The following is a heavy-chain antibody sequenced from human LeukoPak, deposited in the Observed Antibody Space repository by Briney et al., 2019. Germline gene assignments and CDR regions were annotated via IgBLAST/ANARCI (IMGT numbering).Heavy chain of an antibody. J-gene: IGHJ3*02. V-gene: IGHV3-53*01. Sequence: GRSLRLSCAASGFTVSSNYMSWVRQAPGKGLEWVSVIYSGGSTYYADSVKGRFTISRGNSKNTLYLQMNSLRAEDTAVYYCARDQGATDAFDIWGQGTMVTVSS. CDR1: GFTVSSNY. CDR3: ARDQGATDAFDI. CDR2: IYSGGST. D-gene: IGHD5-12*01.